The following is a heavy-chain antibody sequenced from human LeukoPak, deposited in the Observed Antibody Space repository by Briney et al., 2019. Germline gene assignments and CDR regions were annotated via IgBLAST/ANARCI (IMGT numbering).Heavy chain of an antibody. D-gene: IGHD3-3*02. CDR1: GGTFSSYA. V-gene: IGHV1-69*13. J-gene: IGHJ5*02. CDR2: IIPIFGTA. Sequence: GASVKVSCKASGGTFSSYAISWVRQAPGQGLEWMGGIIPIFGTANYAQKFQGRVTITADESTSTAYMELSSLRSEDTAVYYCATNIFGVVTRVYNWFDPWGQGTLVTVSS. CDR3: ATNIFGVVTRVYNWFDP.